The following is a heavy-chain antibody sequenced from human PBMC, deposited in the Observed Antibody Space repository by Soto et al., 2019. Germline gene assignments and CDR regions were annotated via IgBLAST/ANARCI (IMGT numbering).Heavy chain of an antibody. J-gene: IGHJ5*02. Sequence: ASVKVSCKASGYTFSSYSISWVRQAPGQGLEWMGWISTYNGNPSYVQKFQGRVTMTTDTSTSTVYMELRSLRSDDTAVYYCARRRDWFDPWGQGTLVTVSS. CDR1: GYTFSSYS. D-gene: IGHD6-6*01. V-gene: IGHV1-18*01. CDR3: ARRRDWFDP. CDR2: ISTYNGNP.